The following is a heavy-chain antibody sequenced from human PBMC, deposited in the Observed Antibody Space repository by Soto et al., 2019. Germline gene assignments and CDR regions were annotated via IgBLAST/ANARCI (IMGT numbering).Heavy chain of an antibody. J-gene: IGHJ5*02. CDR3: ARVMTTEDWFDP. Sequence: SETLSLTCTVSGGSISSYYWSWIRQPAGKGLEWIGRIYTSGSTNYNPSLKSRVTMSVDTSKNQFSLKLSSVTAADTAMYYCARVMTTEDWFDPWGQGTLVTVSS. V-gene: IGHV4-4*07. D-gene: IGHD4-4*01. CDR1: GGSISSYY. CDR2: IYTSGST.